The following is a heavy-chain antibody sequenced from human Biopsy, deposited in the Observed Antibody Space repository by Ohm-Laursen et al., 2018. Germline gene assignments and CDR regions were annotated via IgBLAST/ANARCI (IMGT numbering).Heavy chain of an antibody. Sequence: SVKVSCKASGYTFSDYILNWVRQAPGQGPEWMGWINTRRGDTNYAQKFQGRVTMTRDTSTTTVFMELTSLRSDDTAMYYCARVEDSTRHWYFDLWGRGTQVTVSS. CDR2: INTRRGDT. V-gene: IGHV1-18*01. J-gene: IGHJ2*01. CDR1: GYTFSDYI. D-gene: IGHD2-2*01. CDR3: ARVEDSTRHWYFDL.